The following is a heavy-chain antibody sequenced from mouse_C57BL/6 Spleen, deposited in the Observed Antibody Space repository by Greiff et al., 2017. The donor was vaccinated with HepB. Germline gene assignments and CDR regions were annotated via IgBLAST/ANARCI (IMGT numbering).Heavy chain of an antibody. CDR2: IRNKANGYTT. J-gene: IGHJ1*03. V-gene: IGHV7-3*01. CDR3: ARYREYDPFDV. D-gene: IGHD2-14*01. Sequence: EVHLVESGGGLVQPGGSLSLSCAASGFTFTDYYMSWVRQPPGKALEWLGFIRNKANGYTTEYSASVKGRFTISRDTSQSILYLQMNALRAEDSATYYCARYREYDPFDVWGTGTTVTVSS. CDR1: GFTFTDYY.